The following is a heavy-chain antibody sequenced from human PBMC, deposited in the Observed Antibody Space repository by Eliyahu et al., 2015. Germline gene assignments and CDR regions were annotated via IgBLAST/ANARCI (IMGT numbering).Heavy chain of an antibody. CDR1: VRST. J-gene: IGHJ6*02. CDR3: AADSNFHYGMDV. D-gene: IGHD1-7*01. V-gene: IGHV1-58*01. Sequence: QMQLVQSGPEVKKPGTSVKISCKAFVRSTVQWVRXTRGXRLEWIGWXGVGGTNTFYAQKFQERVSLTWDVSTDTVFMELGSLSSEDTAVYYCAADSNFHYGMDVWGQGTTVTVS. CDR2: XGVGGTNT.